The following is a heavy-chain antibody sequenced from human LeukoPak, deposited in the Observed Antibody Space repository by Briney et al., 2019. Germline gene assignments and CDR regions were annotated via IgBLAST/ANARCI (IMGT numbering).Heavy chain of an antibody. V-gene: IGHV3-30*18. Sequence: LSLTCTVSGGSISSSGYYWGCIRQAPGKGLEWVAVISYEGGTQHYADSVKGRFIISRDNPRNTLYLQMNILRTEDTAVYYCAKEGTPQVSTWYDLWGQGTQVIVSS. J-gene: IGHJ5*02. CDR2: ISYEGGTQ. D-gene: IGHD3-10*01. CDR1: GGSISSSG. CDR3: AKEGTPQVSTWYDL.